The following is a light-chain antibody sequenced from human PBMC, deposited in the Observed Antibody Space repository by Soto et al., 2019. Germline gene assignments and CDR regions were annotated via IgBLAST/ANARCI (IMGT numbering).Light chain of an antibody. CDR2: GAF. Sequence: EIVLTQSPGTLSLSPGERATLSCRASQSVSSTLAWYQQKPGQAPRLLIHGAFTRATGIPARFSGSGSGTEFTLTISSLQSEDFAVYYCQPYNNWPPITFGQGTRLEIK. V-gene: IGKV3-15*01. CDR1: QSVSST. CDR3: QPYNNWPPIT. J-gene: IGKJ5*01.